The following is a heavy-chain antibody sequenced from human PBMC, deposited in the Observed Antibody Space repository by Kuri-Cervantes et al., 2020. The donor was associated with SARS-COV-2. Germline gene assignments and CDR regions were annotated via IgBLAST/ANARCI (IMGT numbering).Heavy chain of an antibody. CDR3: VPRMHTGLFRY. V-gene: IGHV3-23*01. D-gene: IGHD2-21*01. J-gene: IGHJ4*02. Sequence: GESLKISCAASGFTFSSYAMSWVLQAPGKGLEWVSAISGSGGSTYYADSVKGRFTISRDNSKNTLYLQMSSLRAEDTAVYYCVPRMHTGLFRYWGQGTPVTVSS. CDR2: ISGSGGST. CDR1: GFTFSSYA.